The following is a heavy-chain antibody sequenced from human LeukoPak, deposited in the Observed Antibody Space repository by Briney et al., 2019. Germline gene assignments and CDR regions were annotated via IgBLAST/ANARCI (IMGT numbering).Heavy chain of an antibody. Sequence: GGSLRLSCAASAFSLNAYNMNWVRQAPGKGLEWVSSISYTGTYIHYADSVKGRFTISRDNAQNSLYLQMNSLRAEDTAIYYCVRDRGTYRPIDYWGQGTLVTVSS. CDR2: ISYTGTYI. V-gene: IGHV3-21*04. CDR3: VRDRGTYRPIDY. D-gene: IGHD1-26*01. J-gene: IGHJ4*02. CDR1: AFSLNAYN.